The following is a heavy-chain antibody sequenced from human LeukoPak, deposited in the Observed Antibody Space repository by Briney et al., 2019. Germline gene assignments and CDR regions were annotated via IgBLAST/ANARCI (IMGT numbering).Heavy chain of an antibody. Sequence: GGSLRLSCVASGFYFSAYLMSWVRQAPGKGLEWVANIKQDGSQEFYLDSVKGRFTISRDNSKNTLYLQMSSLRAEDTAVYYCVKITSVTGGDCWGQGTRLTVSS. CDR1: GFYFSAYL. CDR3: VKITSVTGGDC. D-gene: IGHD1-14*01. CDR2: IKQDGSQE. J-gene: IGHJ4*02. V-gene: IGHV3-7*02.